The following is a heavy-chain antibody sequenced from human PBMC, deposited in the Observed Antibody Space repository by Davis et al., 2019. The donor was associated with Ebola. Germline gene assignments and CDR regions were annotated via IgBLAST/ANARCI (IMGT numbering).Heavy chain of an antibody. CDR3: ARDPKSYDFWSGYYNYYYGMDV. J-gene: IGHJ6*02. CDR2: IWYDGSNK. V-gene: IGHV3-33*08. Sequence: GESLKISCAASGFTFSSYGMRWVRQAPGKGLEWVAVIWYDGSNKYYADSVKGRFTISRDNSKNTLYLQMNSLRAEDTAVYYCARDPKSYDFWSGYYNYYYGMDVWGQGTTVTVSS. D-gene: IGHD3-3*01. CDR1: GFTFSSYG.